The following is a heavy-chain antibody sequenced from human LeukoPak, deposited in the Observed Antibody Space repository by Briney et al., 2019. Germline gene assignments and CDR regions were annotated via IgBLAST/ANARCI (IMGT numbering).Heavy chain of an antibody. D-gene: IGHD3-10*01. J-gene: IGHJ4*02. CDR2: IYYSGST. CDR1: GGSISSSSYY. Sequence: SETLSLTCTVSGGSISSSSYYWGWIRQPPGKGLEWIGSIYYSGSTYYNPSLKSRVTISVDTSKNQFSLKLSSMTAADTAVYYCARLYYYGSGSQDYWGQGTLVTVSS. V-gene: IGHV4-39*01. CDR3: ARLYYYGSGSQDY.